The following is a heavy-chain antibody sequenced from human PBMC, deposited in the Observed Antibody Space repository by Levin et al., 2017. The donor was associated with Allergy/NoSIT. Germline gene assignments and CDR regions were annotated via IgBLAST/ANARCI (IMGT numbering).Heavy chain of an antibody. V-gene: IGHV4-34*01. Sequence: SETLSLTCAVYGGSFSGYYWSWIRQPPGKGLEWIGEINHSGSTNYNPSLKSRVTISVDTSKNQFSLKLSSVTAADTAVYYCARGGGYSGYGRRTQRGYSYGLERALLDYWGQGTLVTVSS. CDR1: GGSFSGYY. CDR3: ARGGGYSGYGRRTQRGYSYGLERALLDY. D-gene: IGHD5-12*01. J-gene: IGHJ4*02. CDR2: INHSGST.